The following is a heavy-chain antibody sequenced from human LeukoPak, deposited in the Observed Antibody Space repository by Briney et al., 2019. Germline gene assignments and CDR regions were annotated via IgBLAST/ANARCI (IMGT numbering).Heavy chain of an antibody. V-gene: IGHV5-51*01. CDR3: ARRDCSVGSCSFDY. J-gene: IGHJ4*02. CDR1: GYSFTSYW. CDR2: IYPGDSDT. D-gene: IGHD2-15*01. Sequence: GESLKISCKGSGYSFTSYWIGWVRQMPGKGLEWMGIIYPGDSDTRYSPSFQGQVTISADNSISTAYLQWSSLNASDTAMYYCARRDCSVGSCSFDYWGQGTLVTVSS.